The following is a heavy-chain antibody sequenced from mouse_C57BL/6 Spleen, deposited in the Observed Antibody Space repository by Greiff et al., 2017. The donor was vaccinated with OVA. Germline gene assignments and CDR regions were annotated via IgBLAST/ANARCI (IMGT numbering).Heavy chain of an antibody. J-gene: IGHJ2*01. CDR1: GYTFTSYW. Sequence: QVQLQQPGAELVRPGSSVKLPCKASGYTFTSYWMHWVKQRPIQGLEWIGNIHPSDSETHYNQKFKDKATLTVDKSSSTAYMQLSSLTSEDSAVYYCARSDGYFHFDYWGQGTTLTVSS. CDR3: ARSDGYFHFDY. D-gene: IGHD2-3*01. CDR2: IHPSDSET. V-gene: IGHV1-52*01.